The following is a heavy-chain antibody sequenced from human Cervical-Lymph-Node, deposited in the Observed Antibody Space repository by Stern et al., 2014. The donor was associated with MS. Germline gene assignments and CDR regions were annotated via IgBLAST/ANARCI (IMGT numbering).Heavy chain of an antibody. D-gene: IGHD4-17*01. CDR1: GGTFSSQA. Sequence: VQLGQSGAEVKKPGSSVKVSCKASGGTFSSQAINWVRQAPGQGLEWVGGIIPIFGTPNYAQKVQDRVTITADESTSTAYMDLSSLRSEDTAVYYCATPSTVTVGGMDVWGQGTTVTVSS. V-gene: IGHV1-69*01. J-gene: IGHJ6*02. CDR2: IIPIFGTP. CDR3: ATPSTVTVGGMDV.